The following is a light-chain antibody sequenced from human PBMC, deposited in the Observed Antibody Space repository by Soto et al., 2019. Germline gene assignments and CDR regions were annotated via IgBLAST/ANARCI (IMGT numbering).Light chain of an antibody. CDR1: SSDVGGYDY. J-gene: IGLJ1*01. V-gene: IGLV2-14*01. CDR2: EVS. CDR3: SSFTSSDTPYV. Sequence: QSVLTQPASVSGSPGQSITISCTGTSSDVGGYDYVSWYQQLPDKAPKLMLYEVSNRPSGVSSRFSGSKSGNTASLTISGLQAEDEADYYCSSFTSSDTPYVFGTGTKVTVL.